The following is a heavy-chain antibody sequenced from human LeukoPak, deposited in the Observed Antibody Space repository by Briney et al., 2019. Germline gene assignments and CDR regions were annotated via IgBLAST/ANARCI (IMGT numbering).Heavy chain of an antibody. V-gene: IGHV4-39*01. CDR1: GGSISSSSYY. CDR2: IYYSGST. CDR3: ARLSPEWLRSGMDV. Sequence: SETLSLTCTVSGGSISSSSYYWGWIRQPPGKGLEWIGSIYYSGSTYYNPSLKSRVTISVDTSKNQFSLKLSSVTAADTAVYYCARLSPEWLRSGMDVWGQGTTVTVSS. J-gene: IGHJ6*02. D-gene: IGHD6-19*01.